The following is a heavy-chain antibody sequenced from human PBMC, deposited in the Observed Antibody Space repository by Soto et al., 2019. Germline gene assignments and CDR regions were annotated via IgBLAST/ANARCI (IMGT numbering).Heavy chain of an antibody. CDR2: ISGSGGST. Sequence: EVQLLESGGGLVQPGGSLRLSCAASGFTFSSYAMSWVRQAPGKGLEWVSAISGSGGSTYYADSVKGRFTISRDNSKNPPYLQVNSSRAKDTAVYYRAKDRGNDFWSGYAYFDYWGQGTLVTVSS. CDR3: AKDRGNDFWSGYAYFDY. D-gene: IGHD3-3*01. V-gene: IGHV3-23*01. J-gene: IGHJ4*02. CDR1: GFTFSSYA.